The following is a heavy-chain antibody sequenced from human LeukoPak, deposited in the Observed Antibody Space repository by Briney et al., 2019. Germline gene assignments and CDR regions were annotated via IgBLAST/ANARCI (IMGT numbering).Heavy chain of an antibody. CDR1: GYTFTGYY. J-gene: IGHJ4*02. V-gene: IGHV1-2*02. Sequence: VASVKVSCKASGYTFTGYYMHWVRQAPGQGLEWMGWINPNSGGTNYAQKFQGRVTMTRDTSISTAYMELSRLRSDDTAVYYCARDWYNWNYARRRYFDYWGQGTLVTVSS. CDR3: ARDWYNWNYARRRYFDY. CDR2: INPNSGGT. D-gene: IGHD1-7*01.